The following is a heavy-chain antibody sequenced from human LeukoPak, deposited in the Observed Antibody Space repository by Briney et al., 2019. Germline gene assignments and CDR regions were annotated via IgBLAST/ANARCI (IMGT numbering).Heavy chain of an antibody. CDR1: GGTFSSYA. CDR3: ARGAMNWGSREYYFDY. V-gene: IGHV1-69*13. Sequence: SVKVSCKASGGTFSSYAISWVRQAPGQGLEWMGGIIPIFGTANYAQKFQGRVTITADESTSTAYMELSSLRSEDTAVYYCARGAMNWGSREYYFDYWGQGTLVAVSS. CDR2: IIPIFGTA. J-gene: IGHJ4*02. D-gene: IGHD7-27*01.